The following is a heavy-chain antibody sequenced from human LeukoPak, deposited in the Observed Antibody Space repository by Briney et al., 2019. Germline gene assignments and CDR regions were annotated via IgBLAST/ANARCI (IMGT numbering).Heavy chain of an antibody. J-gene: IGHJ3*02. CDR2: IYPGDSDT. CDR1: GYSFTSYW. V-gene: IGHV5-51*01. CDR3: ASTRWLQSYAFDI. Sequence: KPGESLKISCKGSGYSFTSYWIGWVRQMPGKGLEWMGIIYPGDSDTRYSPPFQGQVAISADKSISTAFLQWSSLKASDTAMYYCASTRWLQSYAFDIWGQGTMVTVSS. D-gene: IGHD5-24*01.